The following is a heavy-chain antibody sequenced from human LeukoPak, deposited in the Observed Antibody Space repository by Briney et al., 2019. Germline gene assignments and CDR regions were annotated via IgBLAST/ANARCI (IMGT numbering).Heavy chain of an antibody. Sequence: SETLSLTCTVSGGSISSSSYYWGWIRQPPGKGLEWIGSIYYSGSTNYNPSLKSRVTISLDTSKNQFSLKLSSLTAADTAVYYCARFPPKFPYYYSYYMDVWGKGTTVIISS. V-gene: IGHV4-39*07. CDR1: GGSISSSSYY. D-gene: IGHD2-21*01. J-gene: IGHJ6*03. CDR2: IYYSGST. CDR3: ARFPPKFPYYYSYYMDV.